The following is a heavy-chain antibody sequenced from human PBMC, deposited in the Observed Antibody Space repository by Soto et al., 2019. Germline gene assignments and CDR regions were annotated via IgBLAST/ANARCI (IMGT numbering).Heavy chain of an antibody. D-gene: IGHD2-2*01. J-gene: IGHJ6*02. CDR2: IWYDGGKK. Sequence: GGSLRLSCAASGFTFSRYGMHWVRQAPGKGLEWVGRIWYDGGKKDYAESAKGRFTGSRDNSENTVYLQMDSLRAEDTDVCYCVRWMSTERQVYYYYGLDVWGQGTTVTVSS. CDR1: GFTFSRYG. V-gene: IGHV3-33*01. CDR3: VRWMSTERQVYYYYGLDV.